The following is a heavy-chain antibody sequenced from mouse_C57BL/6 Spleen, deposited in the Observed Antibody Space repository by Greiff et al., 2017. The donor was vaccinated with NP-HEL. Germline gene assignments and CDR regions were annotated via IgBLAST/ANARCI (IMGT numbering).Heavy chain of an antibody. CDR2: IDPENGDT. CDR1: GFNIKDDY. V-gene: IGHV14-4*01. Sequence: EVQLQQSGAELVRPGASVKLSCTASGFNIKDDYMHWVKQRPEQGLEWIGWIDPENGDTEYASKFQGKATITAYTSSNTAYLQLSSLTSEDTAVYYCTSTVVAMDYWGQGTSVTVSS. D-gene: IGHD1-1*01. CDR3: TSTVVAMDY. J-gene: IGHJ4*01.